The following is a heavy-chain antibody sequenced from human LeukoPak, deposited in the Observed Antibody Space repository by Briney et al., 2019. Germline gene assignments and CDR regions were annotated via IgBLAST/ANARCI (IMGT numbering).Heavy chain of an antibody. J-gene: IGHJ6*03. Sequence: SETLSLTCTVSGGSISSSSYYWGWIRQPPGKGLEWIGSIYYSGSTYYNPSLKSRVTISVDTSKNQFSLKLSSVTPADTAVYYCARHARYSGYDLYYYYMDVWGKGTTVTISS. V-gene: IGHV4-39*01. CDR2: IYYSGST. D-gene: IGHD5-12*01. CDR1: GGSISSSSYY. CDR3: ARHARYSGYDLYYYYMDV.